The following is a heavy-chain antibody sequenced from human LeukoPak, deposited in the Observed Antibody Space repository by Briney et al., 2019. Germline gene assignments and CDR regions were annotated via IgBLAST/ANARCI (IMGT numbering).Heavy chain of an antibody. J-gene: IGHJ4*02. CDR3: ARGRIVGAFYY. V-gene: IGHV4-34*01. CDR2: INHSGST. D-gene: IGHD1-26*01. Sequence: ETLSLTCAVYGGSFSGYYWSWIRQPPGKGQEWIGEINHSGSTNYNPSLKSRVTISVDTSKDQFSLKLSSVTAADTAVYYCARGRIVGAFYYWGQGTLVTVSS. CDR1: GGSFSGYY.